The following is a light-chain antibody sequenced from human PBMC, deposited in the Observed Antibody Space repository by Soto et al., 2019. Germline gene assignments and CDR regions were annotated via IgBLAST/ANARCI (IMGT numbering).Light chain of an antibody. V-gene: IGLV2-8*01. CDR2: EVS. J-gene: IGLJ2*01. CDR1: SSDVGGYNY. CDR3: SSCASSNKAV. Sequence: QSALTQPPSASGSPGQSVTISCTGTSSDVGGYNYVSWYQQHPGKAPKLMIYEVSKRPSGVPDRFSGSKSGNTASLTVSGLQADAEADYYGSSCASSNKAVFGGGTKVTVL.